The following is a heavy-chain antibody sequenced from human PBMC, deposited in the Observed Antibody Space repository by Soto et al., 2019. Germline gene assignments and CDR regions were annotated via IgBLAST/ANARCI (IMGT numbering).Heavy chain of an antibody. V-gene: IGHV3-53*01. J-gene: IGHJ6*02. D-gene: IGHD5-18*01. Sequence: HPGGSLRLSCAASGFTVSSNYMSWVRQAPGKGLEWVSVIYSGGSTYYADSVKGRFTISRDNSKNTLYLQMNSLRAEDTAVYYCARGGTAMERYYYGMDVWGQGTTVTVSS. CDR2: IYSGGST. CDR3: ARGGTAMERYYYGMDV. CDR1: GFTVSSNY.